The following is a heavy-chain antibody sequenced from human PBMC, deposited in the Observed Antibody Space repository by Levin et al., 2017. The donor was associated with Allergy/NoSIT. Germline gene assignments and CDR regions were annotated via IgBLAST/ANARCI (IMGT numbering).Heavy chain of an antibody. CDR2: ISYDGSNE. CDR1: GFTFSSYG. CDR3: ARWACGYSSTCDGMDV. J-gene: IGHJ6*02. Sequence: QSGGSLRLSCEVSGFTFSSYGMHWVRQAPGKGLEWVAVISYDGSNEKYADSVKGRFSISRDNSKNTLYLHMDSLRVEDTAVYYCARWACGYSSTCDGMDVWGLGTTVTVSS. V-gene: IGHV3-30*03. D-gene: IGHD6-13*01.